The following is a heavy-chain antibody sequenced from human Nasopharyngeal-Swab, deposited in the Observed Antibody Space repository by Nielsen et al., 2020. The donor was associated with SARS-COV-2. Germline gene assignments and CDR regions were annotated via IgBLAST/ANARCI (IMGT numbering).Heavy chain of an antibody. J-gene: IGHJ6*02. CDR1: GGSNSRYY. CDR2: MYKSGNT. CDR3: TSTFEMNPYYGMGV. Sequence: SETLSLTCSVSGGSNSRYYWSWVRQSPGKGLEWIGNMYKSGNTNYNPSLKSRVTIPVDTSKNQFSLKLSSVTAADTAVYYCTSTFEMNPYYGMGVWGQGTTVTVSS. V-gene: IGHV4-59*01. D-gene: IGHD5-24*01.